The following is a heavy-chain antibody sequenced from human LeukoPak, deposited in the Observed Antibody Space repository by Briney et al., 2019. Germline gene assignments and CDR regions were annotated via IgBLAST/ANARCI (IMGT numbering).Heavy chain of an antibody. D-gene: IGHD3-10*01. J-gene: IGHJ2*01. V-gene: IGHV3-23*01. CDR2: ISGSGGST. CDR3: AKDHGLYYGSGSYYRYWYFDL. CDR1: GFTFSSYA. Sequence: QPGASLRLSCAASGFTFSSYAMSWVRPAPGKGLEWVSAISGSGGSTYYADSVKGRFTISRDNSKNTLYLQMNSLRAEDTAVYYCAKDHGLYYGSGSYYRYWYFDLWGRGTLVTVSS.